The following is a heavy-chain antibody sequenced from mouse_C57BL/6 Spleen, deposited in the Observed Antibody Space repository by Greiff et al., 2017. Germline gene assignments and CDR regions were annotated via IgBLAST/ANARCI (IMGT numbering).Heavy chain of an antibody. CDR3: ARSRSSSGYDYAMDY. J-gene: IGHJ4*01. V-gene: IGHV1-18*01. D-gene: IGHD3-2*02. CDR1: GYTFTDYN. CDR2: INPNNGGT. Sequence: EVQLQQSGPELVKPGASVKIPCKASGYTFTDYNMDWVKQSHGKSLEWIGDINPNNGGTIYNQKFKGKATLTVDKSSSTAYMELRSLTSEDTAVYYCARSRSSSGYDYAMDYWGQGTSVTVSS.